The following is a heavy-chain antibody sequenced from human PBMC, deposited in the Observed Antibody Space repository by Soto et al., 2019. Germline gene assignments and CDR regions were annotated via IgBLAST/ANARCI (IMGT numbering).Heavy chain of an antibody. V-gene: IGHV1-18*01. CDR3: ARAHWTRGYDCPLLGYFDY. Sequence: ASVKVSCKASGYTFTSYGISWVRQAPGQGLEWMGWISAYNGNTNYAQKLQGRVTMTTDTSTSTAYMELRSLRSDDTAVYYCARAHWTRGYDCPLLGYFDYWGQGTVVTVSS. D-gene: IGHD5-12*01. CDR2: ISAYNGNT. J-gene: IGHJ4*02. CDR1: GYTFTSYG.